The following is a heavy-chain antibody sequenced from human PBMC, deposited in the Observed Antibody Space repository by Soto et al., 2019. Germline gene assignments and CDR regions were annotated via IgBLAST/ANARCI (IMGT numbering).Heavy chain of an antibody. D-gene: IGHD6-19*01. V-gene: IGHV3-73*02. CDR3: TAGAFNDY. CDR1: GFTFSGSA. CDR2: IRSKANSYAT. J-gene: IGHJ4*02. Sequence: EVQLVESGGGLVQPGGSLKLSCAASGFTFSGSAMHWVRQASGKGLEWVGRIRSKANSYATAYAASVKGRFTISRDDSKNTAYLQMNSLKTEDTAVYYCTAGAFNDYWGQGTLVTVSS.